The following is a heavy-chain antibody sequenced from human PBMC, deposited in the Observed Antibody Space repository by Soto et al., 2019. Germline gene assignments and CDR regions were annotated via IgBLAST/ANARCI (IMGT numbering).Heavy chain of an antibody. CDR3: ARDTRRTKYCSSTSCTPHYYGMDV. CDR1: GYTFTGYY. J-gene: IGHJ6*02. Sequence: ASVKVSCKASGYTFTGYYMHWVRQAPGQGLEWMGWINPNSGNTNYAQKLQGRVTMTTDTSTSTAYMELRSLRSDDTAVYYCARDTRRTKYCSSTSCTPHYYGMDVWGQGTTVTSP. CDR2: INPNSGNT. D-gene: IGHD2-2*01. V-gene: IGHV1-18*04.